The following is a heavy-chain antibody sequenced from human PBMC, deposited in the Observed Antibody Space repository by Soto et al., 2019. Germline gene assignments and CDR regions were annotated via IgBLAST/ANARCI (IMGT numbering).Heavy chain of an antibody. V-gene: IGHV1-69*13. J-gene: IGHJ2*01. CDR3: ARGNHRWLQLWYFDL. D-gene: IGHD5-12*01. CDR2: IIPIFGTA. CDR1: GGTFSSYT. Sequence: SVKVSCKASGGTFSSYTISWVRQAPGQGLEWMGGIIPIFGTANYAQKFQGRVTITADESTSTAYMELSSLRSEDTAVYYCARGNHRWLQLWYFDLWGRGTLVTVS.